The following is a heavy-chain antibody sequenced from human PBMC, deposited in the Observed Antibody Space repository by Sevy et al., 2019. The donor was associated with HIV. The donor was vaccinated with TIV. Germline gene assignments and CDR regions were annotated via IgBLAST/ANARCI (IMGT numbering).Heavy chain of an antibody. CDR2: IKQDAGQK. CDR1: GFTFSKYW. D-gene: IGHD1-7*01. Sequence: GGCLRLSCAASGFTFSKYWMGCVRQAPGKGLEWVANIKQDAGQKYYVDSVKGRFTFSRDNAKNSLYLQMNSLRAEDTAVYFCARDDGNYYFHYWGQGTLVTVSS. CDR3: ARDDGNYYFHY. V-gene: IGHV3-7*01. J-gene: IGHJ4*02.